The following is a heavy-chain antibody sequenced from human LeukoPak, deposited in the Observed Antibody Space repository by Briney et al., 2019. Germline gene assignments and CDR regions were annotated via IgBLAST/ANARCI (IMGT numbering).Heavy chain of an antibody. D-gene: IGHD5-18*01. Sequence: PGGSLRLSCAASGFTFSSYGMHWVRQAPGKGLEWVAFIRYDGSNKYYADSVKGRFTISRDNSKNTLYLQMNSLRAEDTAVYYCAKDHQIQLWSPDAFDIWGQGTMVTVSS. J-gene: IGHJ3*02. CDR2: IRYDGSNK. V-gene: IGHV3-30*02. CDR1: GFTFSSYG. CDR3: AKDHQIQLWSPDAFDI.